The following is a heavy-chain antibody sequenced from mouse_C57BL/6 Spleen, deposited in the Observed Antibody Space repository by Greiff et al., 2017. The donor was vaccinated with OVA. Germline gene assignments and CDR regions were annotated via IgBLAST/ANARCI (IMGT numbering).Heavy chain of an antibody. CDR2: INPNNGGT. D-gene: IGHD2-10*01. J-gene: IGHJ1*03. Sequence: VQLQQSGPELVKPGASVKIPCKASGYTFTDYNMDWVKQSHGKSLEWIGDINPNNGGTIYNQKFKGKATLTVDKSSSTAYMELRSLTSEDTAVYYCARRSLLHWYFDVWGTGITVTVSS. CDR3: ARRSLLHWYFDV. CDR1: GYTFTDYN. V-gene: IGHV1-18*01.